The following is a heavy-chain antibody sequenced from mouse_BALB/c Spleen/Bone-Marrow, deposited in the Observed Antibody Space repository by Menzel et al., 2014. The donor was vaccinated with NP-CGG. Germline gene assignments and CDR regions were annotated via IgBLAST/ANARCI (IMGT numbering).Heavy chain of an antibody. Sequence: EVKLVESGGGLVQPGGSLKLSCAASGFTFRTYTMSWVRQTPEKRLEWVAYISNAGGVTYYQDTVKGRFTISRDNAKNALYLQMSGLKPEDTAMYYCAPLTRSMDYWGQGTSGTGSS. CDR2: ISNAGGVT. CDR3: APLTRSMDY. CDR1: GFTFRTYT. V-gene: IGHV5-12-2*01. J-gene: IGHJ4*01.